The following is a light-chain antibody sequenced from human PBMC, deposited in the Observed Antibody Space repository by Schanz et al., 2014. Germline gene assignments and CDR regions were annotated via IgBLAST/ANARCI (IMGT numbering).Light chain of an antibody. CDR2: DVN. J-gene: IGLJ2*01. V-gene: IGLV2-14*01. Sequence: QSALTQPASVSGSPGQSITISCTGTSSDIGGRAYVSWYQQRPGKAPQLILYDVNSRPSGVSNRFSGSKSGNTASLTISGLQAEDEADYYCSSYAGNNDFGVFGGGTKLTVL. CDR3: SSYAGNNDFGV. CDR1: SSDIGGRAY.